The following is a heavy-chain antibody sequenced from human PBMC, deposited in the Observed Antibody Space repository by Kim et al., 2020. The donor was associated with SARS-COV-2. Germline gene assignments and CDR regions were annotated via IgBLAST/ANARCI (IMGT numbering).Heavy chain of an antibody. J-gene: IGHJ4*02. CDR3: ARSRPYSSGWYPLDY. Sequence: DSVKGRFTISRDNSKNTLYLQMNSLRAEDTAVYYCARSRPYSSGWYPLDYWGQGTLVTVSS. V-gene: IGHV3-30*01. D-gene: IGHD6-19*01.